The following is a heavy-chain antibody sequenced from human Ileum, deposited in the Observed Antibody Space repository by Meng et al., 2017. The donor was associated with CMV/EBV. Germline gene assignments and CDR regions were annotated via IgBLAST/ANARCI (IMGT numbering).Heavy chain of an antibody. Sequence: GGSLRLSCAASGFTFSSYWMHWVRQAPGKGLVWISRINSDGSSTNYAGSVKGRFTISRDNAKNTLYLQMHSLRAEDTAVYYCARDRCGYDVWSGDPDGYGMDVWGQGTTVTVSS. V-gene: IGHV3-74*01. J-gene: IGHJ6*02. CDR2: INSDGSST. D-gene: IGHD3-3*01. CDR3: ARDRCGYDVWSGDPDGYGMDV. CDR1: GFTFSSYW.